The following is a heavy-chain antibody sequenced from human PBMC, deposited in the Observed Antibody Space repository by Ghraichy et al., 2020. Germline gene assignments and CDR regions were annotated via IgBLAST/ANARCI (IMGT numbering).Heavy chain of an antibody. V-gene: IGHV3-48*02. Sequence: GGSLRLSCAASGFTFSTYSMNWVRQAPGKGLEWISYISSTSRTIFYADSVKSRFTISGDNAKNSLYLQMNSLRDEDTAVYYCARDSLEGDSRYYFDYWGQGTLVTVSS. CDR1: GFTFSTYS. CDR3: ARDSLEGDSRYYFDY. CDR2: ISSTSRTI. J-gene: IGHJ4*02. D-gene: IGHD2-21*02.